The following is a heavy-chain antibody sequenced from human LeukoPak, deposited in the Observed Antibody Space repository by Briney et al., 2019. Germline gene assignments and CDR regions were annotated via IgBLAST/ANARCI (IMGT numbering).Heavy chain of an antibody. D-gene: IGHD5-12*01. J-gene: IGHJ6*02. Sequence: PGRSLRLSCAASGFTFSSYAMLGVREAPGKGLEWVAVISYEWSNKYCADSVEGRFTISRDNSKNTLYLQMNSLRAEDTAVYYCARARRDGYPFYYSGMDVWGQGTTVTVSS. CDR3: ARARRDGYPFYYSGMDV. V-gene: IGHV3-30-3*01. CDR1: GFTFSSYA. CDR2: ISYEWSNK.